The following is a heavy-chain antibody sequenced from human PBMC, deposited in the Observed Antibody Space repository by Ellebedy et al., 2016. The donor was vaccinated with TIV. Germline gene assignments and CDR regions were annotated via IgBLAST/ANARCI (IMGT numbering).Heavy chain of an antibody. CDR2: IYYSGGT. V-gene: IGHV4-30-4*08. Sequence: SETLSLXXTVSGGSISSGGYYWSWIRQHPGKGLEWIGYIYYSGGTFYNPSLKSRLTISVDTSKNQFSLKLSSVTAADTAVFYCARVNGDTSGYFFDYWGQGTLVTVSS. D-gene: IGHD3-22*01. J-gene: IGHJ4*02. CDR3: ARVNGDTSGYFFDY. CDR1: GGSISSGGYY.